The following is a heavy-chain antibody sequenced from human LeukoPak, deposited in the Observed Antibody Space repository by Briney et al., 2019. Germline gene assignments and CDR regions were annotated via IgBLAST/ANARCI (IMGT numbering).Heavy chain of an antibody. CDR3: ARLRPSGSSWSYYYYYYMDV. V-gene: IGHV4-39*07. D-gene: IGHD6-13*01. CDR1: GGSISGSSSY. J-gene: IGHJ6*03. Sequence: SETLSLTCSVSGGSISGSSSYWGWIRQPPGKGLEWIGEINHSGSTNYNPSLKSRVTISVDTSKNQFSLKLSSVTAADTAVYYCARLRPSGSSWSYYYYYYMDVWGKGTTITISS. CDR2: INHSGST.